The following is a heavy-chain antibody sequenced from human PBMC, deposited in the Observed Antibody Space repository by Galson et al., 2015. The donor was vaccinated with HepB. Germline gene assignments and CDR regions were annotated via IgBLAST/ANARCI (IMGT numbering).Heavy chain of an antibody. V-gene: IGHV3-7*03. Sequence: SLRLSCAASGFTFSSYWMSWVRQAPGKGLEWVANIKQDGSEKYYVDSVKGRFTISRDNAKNSLYLQMNSLRAEDTAVYYCARVLRATTFVYYYYYMDVWGKGTTVTVSS. CDR3: ARVLRATTFVYYYYYMDV. D-gene: IGHD3-16*01. CDR1: GFTFSSYW. CDR2: IKQDGSEK. J-gene: IGHJ6*03.